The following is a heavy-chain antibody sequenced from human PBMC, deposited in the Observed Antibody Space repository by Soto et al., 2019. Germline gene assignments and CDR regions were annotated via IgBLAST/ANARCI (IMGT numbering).Heavy chain of an antibody. CDR1: GFTFSSYS. V-gene: IGHV3-30*03. D-gene: IGHD1-26*01. J-gene: IGHJ6*02. CDR3: AMPGYSGSYSYYYYGMDV. Sequence: GSLRLSCAASGFTFSSYSMNWVRQAPGKGLEWVAVISYDGSNKYYADSVKGRFTISRDNSKNTLYLQMNSLRAEDTAVYYCAMPGYSGSYSYYYYGMDVWGQGTTVTVSS. CDR2: ISYDGSNK.